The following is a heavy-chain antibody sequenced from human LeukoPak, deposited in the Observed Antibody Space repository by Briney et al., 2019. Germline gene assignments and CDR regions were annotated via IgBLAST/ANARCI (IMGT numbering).Heavy chain of an antibody. CDR1: GVSISSSNSY. CDR3: ARVGIAAAGRYYFDY. CDR2: IYYCGNT. Sequence: SETLSLTCTVSGVSISSSNSYWGWIRQPPGKGLEWIGSIYYCGNTYYNASLKSQVSISIDTSKNQFSLKLSSVTAADTAVYYCARVGIAAAGRYYFDYWGQGTLVTVSS. J-gene: IGHJ4*02. V-gene: IGHV4-39*07. D-gene: IGHD6-13*01.